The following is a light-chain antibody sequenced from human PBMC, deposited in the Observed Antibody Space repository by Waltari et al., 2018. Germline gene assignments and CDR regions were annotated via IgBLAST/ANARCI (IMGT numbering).Light chain of an antibody. CDR2: AAS. CDR3: QQSYSTPWT. Sequence: DIQMTQSPSSLSAFLGDRVTITCRASQSIITYLHWYQQKPGKAPKLLISAASSLQSGVPSRFSGSGSGTDFSLTISSLQPEDFATYHCQQSYSTPWTFGQGTKVEIK. V-gene: IGKV1-39*01. J-gene: IGKJ1*01. CDR1: QSIITY.